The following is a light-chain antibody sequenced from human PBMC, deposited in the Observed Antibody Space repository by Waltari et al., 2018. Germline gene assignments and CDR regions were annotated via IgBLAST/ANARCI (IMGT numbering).Light chain of an antibody. Sequence: DIQMTQSPSSLSASVGDRVTITCRASQSISSYLNWYQQKPGKAPKLLIYGASSLHSGVPSRFSGSGSGTDFTLTISSLQPEDFATYYCQQSYSAPWTFGQGTKVEIK. J-gene: IGKJ1*01. V-gene: IGKV1-39*01. CDR1: QSISSY. CDR3: QQSYSAPWT. CDR2: GAS.